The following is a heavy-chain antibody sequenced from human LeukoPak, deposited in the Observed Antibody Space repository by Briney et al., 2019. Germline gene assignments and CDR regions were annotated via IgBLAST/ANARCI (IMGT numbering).Heavy chain of an antibody. CDR2: ISSSGSTI. CDR3: AKDIVGGGDDY. V-gene: IGHV3-48*04. Sequence: GGSLRLSCAASGFTLSNAWMNWVRQAPGKGLEWVSYISSSGSTIYYADSVKGRFTISRDNAKNSLYLQMNSLRAEDTAVYYCAKDIVGGGDDYWGQGTLVIVSS. D-gene: IGHD2-21*02. J-gene: IGHJ4*02. CDR1: GFTLSNAW.